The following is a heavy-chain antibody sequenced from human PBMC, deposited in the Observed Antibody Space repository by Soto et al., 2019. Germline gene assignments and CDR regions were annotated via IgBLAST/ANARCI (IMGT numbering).Heavy chain of an antibody. CDR1: GFTFRTFG. V-gene: IGHV3-33*01. D-gene: IGHD1-1*01. CDR3: VTGNQNFFDY. J-gene: IGHJ4*02. CDR2: IWFDGSKT. Sequence: QVQLVESGGGVVQPGTSLRLSCGASGFTFRTFGMHWVRQAPGKGLEWLSVIWFDGSKTFYADSVKGRFTISRDNSNNTLYLQMDNLSVDDTAVYYCVTGNQNFFDYWGQGTLVSVSP.